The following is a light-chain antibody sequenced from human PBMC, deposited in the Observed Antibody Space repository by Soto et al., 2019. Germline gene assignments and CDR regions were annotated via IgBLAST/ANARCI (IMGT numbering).Light chain of an antibody. Sequence: QYALTQPASVSGSPGQSITISCTGTSSDVGGYNYVSWYQQHPGKAPKLMIYDVSNRPSGVSNRFSGSKSGNTASLTISGLQAEEEADYYCSSYTGSRDVFGTGTKLTVL. J-gene: IGLJ1*01. CDR2: DVS. CDR1: SSDVGGYNY. CDR3: SSYTGSRDV. V-gene: IGLV2-14*01.